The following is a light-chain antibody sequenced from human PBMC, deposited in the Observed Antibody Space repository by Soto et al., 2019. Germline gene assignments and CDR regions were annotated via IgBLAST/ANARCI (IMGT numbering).Light chain of an antibody. CDR2: SNN. CDR3: AAWDDGLGGHVG. J-gene: IGLJ2*01. Sequence: QSVLTQPPAASGTPGQRVTISCSRSSSNIGSNTVNWYQQLPGTAPKLLTYSNNQRPSGVPDRFSGAKSGTSAFLAISGLQSEDEAEYYCAAWDDGLGGHVGCGGGTQLTVL. V-gene: IGLV1-44*01. CDR1: SSNIGSNT.